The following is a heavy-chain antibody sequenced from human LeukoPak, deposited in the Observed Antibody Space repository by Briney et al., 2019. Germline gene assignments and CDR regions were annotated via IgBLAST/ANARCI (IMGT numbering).Heavy chain of an antibody. CDR2: IYYSGST. V-gene: IGHV4-59*12. J-gene: IGHJ4*02. CDR1: GGSISSYY. Sequence: SETLSLTCTVSGGSISSYYWSWIRQPPGKGLEWIGYIYYSGSTNYNPSLKSRVTISVDTSKNQFSLKLSSVTAADTAVYYCARDPVDSNYFDYWGQGTLVTVSS. CDR3: ARDPVDSNYFDY. D-gene: IGHD4-4*01.